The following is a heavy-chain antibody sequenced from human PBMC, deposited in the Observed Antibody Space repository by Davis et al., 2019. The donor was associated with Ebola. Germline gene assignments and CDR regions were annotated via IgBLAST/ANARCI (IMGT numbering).Heavy chain of an antibody. J-gene: IGHJ4*02. V-gene: IGHV3-23*01. CDR1: GFTFSSYA. Sequence: GESLKISCAASGFTFSSYAMSWVRQAPGKGLEWVSAISGSGGSTYYADSVKGRFTISRDNSKNTLYLQMNSLRFEDTAIYYCATGTTVDYWGQGTLVTVSS. CDR3: ATGTTVDY. CDR2: ISGSGGST. D-gene: IGHD1-7*01.